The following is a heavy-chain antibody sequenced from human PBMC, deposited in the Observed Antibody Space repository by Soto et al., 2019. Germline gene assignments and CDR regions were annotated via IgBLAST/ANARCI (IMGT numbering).Heavy chain of an antibody. CDR2: TYYRSNWYT. CDR3: ARLIGNSWLDS. CDR1: GDSVSTNSAT. J-gene: IGHJ5*01. V-gene: IGHV6-1*01. Sequence: PSQTLSLTCAISGDSVSTNSATWDWIRESPSRGLEWLGRTYYRSNWYTDYAVSVKGRITISPDTSNNHLSLQLNSVTPDDTAVYYSARLIGNSWLDSWGQGTLVTVSS. D-gene: IGHD2-8*01.